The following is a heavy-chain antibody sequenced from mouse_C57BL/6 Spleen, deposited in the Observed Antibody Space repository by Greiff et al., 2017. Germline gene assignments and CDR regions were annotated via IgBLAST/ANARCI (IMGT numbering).Heavy chain of an antibody. CDR2: IWSGGST. CDR1: GFSLTSYG. J-gene: IGHJ4*01. Sequence: QVQLQQSGPGLVQPSQSLSITCTVSGFSLTSYGVHWVRQSPGKGLEWLGVIWSGGSTDYNAAFISRLSISKDNSKSQVFFKMNSLQADDTAIYYCARITTVVATKEAMDYWGQGTSVTVSS. V-gene: IGHV2-2*01. CDR3: ARITTVVATKEAMDY. D-gene: IGHD1-1*01.